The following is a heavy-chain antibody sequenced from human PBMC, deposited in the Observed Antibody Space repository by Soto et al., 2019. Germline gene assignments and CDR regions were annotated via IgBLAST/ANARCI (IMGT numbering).Heavy chain of an antibody. Sequence: QVQLVQSGAEVKKPGASVKVSCKASGYTLTSYGISWVRQAPGQGLEWMGWINVYNGNTNYAQKHQGRVTMTTDASTSTAYLDLRSLRSDDTAVYFCARDTSRGEYDYWGQGTLVTVSS. CDR2: INVYNGNT. CDR3: ARDTSRGEYDY. D-gene: IGHD3-10*01. V-gene: IGHV1-18*01. CDR1: GYTLTSYG. J-gene: IGHJ4*02.